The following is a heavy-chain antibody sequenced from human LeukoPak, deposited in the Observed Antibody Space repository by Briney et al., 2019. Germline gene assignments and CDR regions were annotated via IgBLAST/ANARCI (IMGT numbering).Heavy chain of an antibody. CDR2: IYYSGST. CDR1: GGSISSGDYY. V-gene: IGHV4-30-4*01. CDR3: ARNSIYYDSTGYQEE. J-gene: IGHJ4*02. Sequence: PSETLSLTCAVSGGSISSGDYYWSWIRQPPGKGLEWIGYIYYSGSTYYNLSLKSRVTISVDTSKNQFSLKLSSVTAADTAVYYCARNSIYYDSTGYQEEWGQGTLVTVSS. D-gene: IGHD3-22*01.